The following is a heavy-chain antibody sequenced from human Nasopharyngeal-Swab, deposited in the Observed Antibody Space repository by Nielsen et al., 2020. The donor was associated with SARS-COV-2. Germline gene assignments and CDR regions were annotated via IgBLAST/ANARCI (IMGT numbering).Heavy chain of an antibody. Sequence: GKSLKISCAASGFTFSSYGMHWVRQAPGKGLEWVAVIWYDGSNKYYADSVKGRFTISRDNSKNTLYLQMNSLRAEDTAVYYCARGRSSSWEDYFDYWGQGTLVTVSS. CDR2: IWYDGSNK. CDR1: GFTFSSYG. CDR3: ARGRSSSWEDYFDY. D-gene: IGHD6-13*01. V-gene: IGHV3-33*01. J-gene: IGHJ4*02.